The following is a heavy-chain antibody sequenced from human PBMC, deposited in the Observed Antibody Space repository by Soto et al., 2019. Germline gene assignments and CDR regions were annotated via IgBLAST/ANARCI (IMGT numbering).Heavy chain of an antibody. CDR3: AKTGRNSYSSSGNTSWYFEL. J-gene: IGHJ2*01. Sequence: EVQLLESGGGLVQPGGSLRLSCAASGFTFSSYAMSWARQAPGKGLAWVSAISGSGASTYYADSVKGRFTISRDNSKNTXYXXISSQGAEDTAVYYCAKTGRNSYSSSGNTSWYFELWGRGTLVTVSS. CDR2: ISGSGAST. D-gene: IGHD6-13*01. V-gene: IGHV3-23*01. CDR1: GFTFSSYA.